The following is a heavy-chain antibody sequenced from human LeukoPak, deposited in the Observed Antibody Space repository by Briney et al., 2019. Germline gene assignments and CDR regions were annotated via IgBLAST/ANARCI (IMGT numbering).Heavy chain of an antibody. CDR2: INWNGGST. V-gene: IGHV3-20*04. CDR1: GFTFDDYG. CDR3: ARITMIVVVITEFDY. Sequence: GGSLRLSCAASGFTFDDYGMSWVRQAPGKGLEWVSGINWNGGSTGYADSVKGRFTVSRDIAKNTLFLQMNSLRAEDTAVYYCARITMIVVVITEFDYWGQGTLVTVSS. D-gene: IGHD3-22*01. J-gene: IGHJ4*02.